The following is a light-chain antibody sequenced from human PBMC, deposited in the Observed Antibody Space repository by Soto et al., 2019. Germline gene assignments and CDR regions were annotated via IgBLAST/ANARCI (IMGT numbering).Light chain of an antibody. CDR3: QQRSNWF. V-gene: IGKV3-11*01. Sequence: EIVLTQSPATLSLSPGERATLSCKASQSVSSYLAWYQQKPGQAPRLLIYDASNRATGIPARFSGSGSGTDFTLTISSLAPEDFAVYYCQQRSNWFFGQGTKLEIK. CDR1: QSVSSY. CDR2: DAS. J-gene: IGKJ2*01.